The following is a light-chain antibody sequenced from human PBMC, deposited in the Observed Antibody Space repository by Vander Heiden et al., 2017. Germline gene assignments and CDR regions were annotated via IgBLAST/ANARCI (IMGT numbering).Light chain of an antibody. CDR2: DAS. CDR1: QSISSW. J-gene: IGKJ1*01. Sequence: DIQMTQSPSTLSASVGDRVTINCRASQSISSWLAWYQQKPGKAPKLLIYDASSLESGGPSRFSGSGSGTEFTLTISSLQPDDFATYYCQQDNSYLWTFGQGTKVEIK. V-gene: IGKV1-5*01. CDR3: QQDNSYLWT.